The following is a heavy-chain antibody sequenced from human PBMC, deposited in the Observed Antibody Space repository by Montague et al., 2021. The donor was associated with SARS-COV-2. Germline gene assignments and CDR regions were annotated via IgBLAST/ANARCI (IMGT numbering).Heavy chain of an antibody. J-gene: IGHJ6*02. Sequence: TLSLTCTVSGGSISSGGYYWSWIRQHPGKGLEWIGYTYYDGYTYYNPSLKSRVTISVDTSKNQFSLNLSPVTAADTAVYYCARDAIGAAGGYGMDVWGQGTTVTVSS. CDR1: GGSISSGGYY. V-gene: IGHV4-31*03. D-gene: IGHD2-2*01. CDR3: ARDAIGAAGGYGMDV. CDR2: TYYDGYT.